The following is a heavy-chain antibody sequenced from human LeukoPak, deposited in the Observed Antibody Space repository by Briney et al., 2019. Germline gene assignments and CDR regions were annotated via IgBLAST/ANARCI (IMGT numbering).Heavy chain of an antibody. D-gene: IGHD3-16*01. Sequence: GSLRLSCAASGFTFSSYAMSWVRQAPGKGLEWIGSIYYSGSTYYNPSLKSRVTISVDTSKNQFSLKLSSVTAADTAVYYCARGYYDYVWGSYYFDYWGQGTLVTVSS. V-gene: IGHV4-39*01. CDR2: IYYSGST. CDR3: ARGYYDYVWGSYYFDY. CDR1: GFTFSSYA. J-gene: IGHJ4*02.